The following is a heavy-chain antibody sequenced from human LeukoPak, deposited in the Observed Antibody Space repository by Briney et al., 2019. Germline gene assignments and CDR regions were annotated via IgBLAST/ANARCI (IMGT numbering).Heavy chain of an antibody. CDR3: ARHFTYYYDSSGYPRDSFDI. CDR2: IYYSGST. D-gene: IGHD3-22*01. Sequence: SETLSLTCSVSYGSISGYYWSWIRQSPGKELVWFGYIYYSGSTNYNPSLKSRVTISADMSKNQVSLKLSSVTAADTALYYCARHFTYYYDSSGYPRDSFDIWGHGTMVTVSS. CDR1: YGSISGYY. J-gene: IGHJ3*02. V-gene: IGHV4-59*08.